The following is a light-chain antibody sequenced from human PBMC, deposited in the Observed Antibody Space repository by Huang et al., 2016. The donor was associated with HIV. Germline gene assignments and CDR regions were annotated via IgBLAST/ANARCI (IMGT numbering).Light chain of an antibody. CDR1: QAIPNY. CDR2: AAS. V-gene: IGKV1-9*01. Sequence: IQLTQSPSSLSIYVGDKVTITCRASQAIPNYVAWYQQRPGKAPKLLIYAASTLHSGVPSRFSGSGSGADFTLSIANVQPEDSATYYCQQFSSYPLTFGGGTKVEIK. J-gene: IGKJ4*01. CDR3: QQFSSYPLT.